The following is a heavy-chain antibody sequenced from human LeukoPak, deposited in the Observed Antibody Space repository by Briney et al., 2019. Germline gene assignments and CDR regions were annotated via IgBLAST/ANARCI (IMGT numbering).Heavy chain of an antibody. CDR1: GYSISSGYY. J-gene: IGHJ6*03. V-gene: IGHV4-38-2*02. CDR3: ARTSGYSYGYPPLEKFYYYYYYMDV. D-gene: IGHD5-18*01. Sequence: PSETLSLTCTVSGYSISSGYYWGWIRQPPGKGLEWIGSIYHSGSTYYNPSLKSRVTISVDTSKNQFSLKLSSVTAADTAVYYCARTSGYSYGYPPLEKFYYYYYYMDVWGKGTTVTVSS. CDR2: IYHSGST.